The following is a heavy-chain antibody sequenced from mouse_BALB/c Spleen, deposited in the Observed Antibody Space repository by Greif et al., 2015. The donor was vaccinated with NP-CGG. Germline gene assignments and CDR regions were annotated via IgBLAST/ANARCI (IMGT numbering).Heavy chain of an antibody. CDR1: GYSITSDYA. J-gene: IGHJ4*01. CDR2: ISYSGST. D-gene: IGHD2-14*01. CDR3: ARREVRQEGYAMDY. Sequence: VQLQQPGPGLVKPSQSLSLTCTVTGYSITSDYAWNWIRQFPGNKLEWMGYISYSGSTSYNPSLKSRISITRDTSKNQFFLQLNSVTTEDTATYYCARREVRQEGYAMDYWGQGTSVTVSS. V-gene: IGHV3-2*02.